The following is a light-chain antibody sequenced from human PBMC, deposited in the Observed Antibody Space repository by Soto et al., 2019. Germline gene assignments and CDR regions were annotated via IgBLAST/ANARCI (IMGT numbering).Light chain of an antibody. CDR3: QKSYSTPPT. J-gene: IGKJ1*01. V-gene: IGKV1-39*01. Sequence: DIQMTQSPSSLSASVGDRVTITCRASQSISSYLNWYQQKPGKAPKLLIYAASSLQSGVPSRFSGSGSGTGFTLTISSLQPEDFATYYCQKSYSTPPTFGQGTKV. CDR2: AAS. CDR1: QSISSY.